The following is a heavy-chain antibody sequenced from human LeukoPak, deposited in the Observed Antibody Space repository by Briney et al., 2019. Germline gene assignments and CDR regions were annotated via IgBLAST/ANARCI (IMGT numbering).Heavy chain of an antibody. D-gene: IGHD2-21*01. CDR2: IKQDGSEK. Sequence: GGSLRLSCAAAGFTFSSCWMSWVRQAPGKGLEWVANIKQDGSEKYYVDSVKGRFTISRDNAKNSLYLQMNSLRAEDTAVYYCARDRGDGAIPDYWGQGTLVTVSS. CDR1: GFTFSSCW. J-gene: IGHJ4*02. V-gene: IGHV3-7*01. CDR3: ARDRGDGAIPDY.